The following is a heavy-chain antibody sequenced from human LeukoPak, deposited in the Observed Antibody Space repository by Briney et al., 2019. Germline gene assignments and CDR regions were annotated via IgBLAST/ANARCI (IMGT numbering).Heavy chain of an antibody. CDR3: AKATASRHYSYFDY. CDR2: ISGSGGST. D-gene: IGHD3-10*01. CDR1: GFTFSSYA. J-gene: IGHJ4*02. Sequence: GGSLRLSCAASGFTFSSYAMSWVRQAPGKGLEWVSAISGSGGSTYYADSVKGRFTISGDNSKNTLYLQMNSLRAEDTAVYYCAKATASRHYSYFDYWGQGTLVTVSS. V-gene: IGHV3-23*01.